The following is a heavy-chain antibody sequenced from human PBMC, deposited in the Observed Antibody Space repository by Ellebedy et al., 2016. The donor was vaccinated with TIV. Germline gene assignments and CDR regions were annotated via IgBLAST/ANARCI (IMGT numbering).Heavy chain of an antibody. J-gene: IGHJ4*02. CDR2: LHPIGGST. CDR1: GYTFTSYS. D-gene: IGHD3-10*01. Sequence: AASVKVSCKASGYTFTSYSIHWVRQAPGHGLEWVGILHPIGGSTFYAQKFQDRITMTRNTSTSTVYMELSSLRSEDTAVYYCARDYSGSGSHPLDFWGPGTLVTVSS. CDR3: ARDYSGSGSHPLDF. V-gene: IGHV1-46*01.